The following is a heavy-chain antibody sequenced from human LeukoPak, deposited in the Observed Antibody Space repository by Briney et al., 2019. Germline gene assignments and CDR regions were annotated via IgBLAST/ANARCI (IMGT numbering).Heavy chain of an antibody. CDR3: AKWGDYDVLTGYYVSDY. V-gene: IGHV3-23*01. CDR1: EFTFSNYA. J-gene: IGHJ4*02. Sequence: GGSLRLSCAASEFTFSNYAMSWVRQAPGKGLEWVSAITGSGGNTYYADSVKGRFTISRDNSKNTVFLQMNSLRAEDTAVYYCAKWGDYDVLTGYYVSDYWGQGTLVTVSS. CDR2: ITGSGGNT. D-gene: IGHD3-9*01.